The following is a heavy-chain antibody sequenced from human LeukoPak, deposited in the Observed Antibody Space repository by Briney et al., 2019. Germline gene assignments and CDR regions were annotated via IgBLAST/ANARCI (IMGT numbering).Heavy chain of an antibody. Sequence: ASVKVSCKASGGTFSSYAISWVRQAPGQGLEWMGRIIPILGIANYAQKFQGRVTISADKSTGTAYMELSSLRSEDTAFYYCARAWSSESFDIWGQGTVVAVSS. D-gene: IGHD2-2*01. CDR3: ARAWSSESFDI. J-gene: IGHJ3*02. CDR2: IIPILGIA. CDR1: GGTFSSYA. V-gene: IGHV1-69*04.